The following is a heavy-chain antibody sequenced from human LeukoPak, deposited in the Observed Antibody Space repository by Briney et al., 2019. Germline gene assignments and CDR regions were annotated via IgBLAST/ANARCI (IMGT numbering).Heavy chain of an antibody. J-gene: IGHJ4*02. CDR2: IYHSGST. V-gene: IGHV4-30-2*01. CDR3: ARVGNSGSYSAFDY. D-gene: IGHD1-26*01. Sequence: PSETLSLTCAVSGGSISSGGYSWSWIRQPPGKGLEWIGYIYHSGSTYYNPSLKSRVTISVDGSKNQFSLKLSSVTAADTAVYYCARVGNSGSYSAFDYWGQGTLVTVSS. CDR1: GGSISSGGYS.